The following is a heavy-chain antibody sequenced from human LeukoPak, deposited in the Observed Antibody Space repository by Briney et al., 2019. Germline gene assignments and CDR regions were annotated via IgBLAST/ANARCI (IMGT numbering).Heavy chain of an antibody. Sequence: SETLSLTCTVSGGSISRSSFYWGWIRQPPGKGLEWIGSIYYSGSTYYNPSLKSRVTISVDTSKNQFSLKLSSVTAADTAVYYCARDGGRYQLRSYYYYYYMDVWGKGTTVTVSS. CDR3: ARDGGRYQLRSYYYYYYMDV. J-gene: IGHJ6*03. D-gene: IGHD2-2*01. CDR2: IYYSGST. CDR1: GGSISRSSFY. V-gene: IGHV4-39*07.